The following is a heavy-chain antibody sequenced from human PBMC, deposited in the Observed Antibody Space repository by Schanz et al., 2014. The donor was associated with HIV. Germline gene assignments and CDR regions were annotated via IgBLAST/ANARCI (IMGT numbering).Heavy chain of an antibody. V-gene: IGHV3-7*01. Sequence: VQLVESGGGVVQPERSLGLSCAASGFPFSSHGMHWVRQAPGKGLEWVANLRQDGREVNYVDSAKGRFTISRDNTKQSLYLQMSGLRGEDTAVYYCARELVLGPKSYFDNWGQGSLVTVSS. CDR3: ARELVLGPKSYFDN. CDR1: GFPFSSHG. D-gene: IGHD6-13*01. CDR2: LRQDGREV. J-gene: IGHJ4*02.